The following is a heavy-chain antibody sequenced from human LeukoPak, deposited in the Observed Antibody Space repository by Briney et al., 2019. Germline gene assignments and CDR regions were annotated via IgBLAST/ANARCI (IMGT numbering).Heavy chain of an antibody. J-gene: IGHJ3*02. V-gene: IGHV3-7*01. CDR2: IKQDGSEK. D-gene: IGHD6-6*01. CDR3: ARDRRYSSSYDAFDI. CDR1: GFTFSSYW. Sequence: GGSLRLSCAASGFTFSSYWMSWVRQAPGKGLEWVANIKQDGSEKYYVDSVKGRFTISRDNAKNSLYLQMNSLRAEDTAVYYCARDRRYSSSYDAFDIWGQGTMVPVSS.